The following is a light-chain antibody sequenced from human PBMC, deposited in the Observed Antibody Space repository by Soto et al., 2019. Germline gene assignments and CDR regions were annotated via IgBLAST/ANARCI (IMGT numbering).Light chain of an antibody. J-gene: IGKJ1*01. V-gene: IGKV3-20*01. Sequence: EIVLTQSPGTLSLSPGERATLSCRASQSVNSNYLAWYRQRPGQAPRLLIFGASNRATDMPDRFSGSGSGTDFTRTISRLEPEDFAVYYCQQYGSSPETFGQGTKVEIK. CDR1: QSVNSNY. CDR3: QQYGSSPET. CDR2: GAS.